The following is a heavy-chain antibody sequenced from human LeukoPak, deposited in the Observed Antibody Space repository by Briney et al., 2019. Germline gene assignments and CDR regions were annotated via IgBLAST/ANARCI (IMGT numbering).Heavy chain of an antibody. J-gene: IGHJ5*02. D-gene: IGHD3-10*01. V-gene: IGHV1-8*01. CDR3: ARYITMVRGGSWFDP. CDR1: GYTFTNSD. Sequence: ASVKVSCKASGYTFTNSDINWVRQVAGQGLEWMGWMNPDSGNTGYARNFQGRVTMTRNTSISTAYMELSSLRSEDTAVYYCARYITMVRGGSWFDPWGQGTLVTVSS. CDR2: MNPDSGNT.